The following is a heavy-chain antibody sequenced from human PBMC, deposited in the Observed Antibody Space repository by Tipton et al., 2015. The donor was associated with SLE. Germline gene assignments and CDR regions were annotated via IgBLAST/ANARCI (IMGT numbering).Heavy chain of an antibody. Sequence: QSGPEVKKPGASVKVSCKASGYTFTDYYIHWVRQAPGQGLEWMGWINPNSGDTFYAQNFQGRVAMTRDTSISTAYMELSRLRSGDTAMYYCGVVEQGPEISSIDYWGQGTLVSVSS. CDR2: INPNSGDT. CDR1: GYTFTDYY. J-gene: IGHJ4*02. V-gene: IGHV1-2*02. D-gene: IGHD2-15*01. CDR3: GVVEQGPEISSIDY.